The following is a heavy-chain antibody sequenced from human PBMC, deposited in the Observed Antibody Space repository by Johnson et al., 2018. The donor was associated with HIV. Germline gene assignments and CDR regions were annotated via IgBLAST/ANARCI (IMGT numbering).Heavy chain of an antibody. CDR2: ISGSGGST. CDR3: VKLLAYPPDAFDI. J-gene: IGHJ3*02. CDR1: ESTFSSYA. V-gene: IGHV3-23*01. Sequence: EVQLLESGGGLVQPGGSLRLSCAASESTFSSYAMSWVRQAPGRGLEWVSSISGSGGSTYYPDSVKGRFTISRDNSKNTLYLQMNSLRAEDTAVYYCVKLLAYPPDAFDIWGQGTMVTVSS.